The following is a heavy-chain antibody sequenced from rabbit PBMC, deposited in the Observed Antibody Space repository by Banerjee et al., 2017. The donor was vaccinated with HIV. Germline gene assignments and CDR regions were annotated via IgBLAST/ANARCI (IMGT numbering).Heavy chain of an antibody. J-gene: IGHJ3*01. D-gene: IGHD4-2*01. CDR2: IGTASGYI. CDR3: ARDRYAGSGDVFGL. CDR1: GFSFSSSYA. V-gene: IGHV1S45*01. Sequence: QEQLVESGGGLVQPEGSLTLTCTASGFSFSSSYAMCWVRQAPGKGLEWIGCIGTASGYIYYASWAKGRFTISKTSSTTVTLQMTSLTAADTATYFCARDRYAGSGDVFGLWGQGTLVTVS.